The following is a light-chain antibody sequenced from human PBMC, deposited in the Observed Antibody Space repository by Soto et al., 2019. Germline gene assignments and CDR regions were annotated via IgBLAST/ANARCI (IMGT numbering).Light chain of an antibody. CDR2: AAS. CDR1: QGISNY. V-gene: IGKV1-27*01. CDR3: QKYDTVPFT. J-gene: IGKJ3*01. Sequence: DIQMTQSPSSLSASVGDRVTITCRASQGISNYVAWYQQKPGTVPKLLISAASTLQSGVSSRFSGRGSGTDFTLTISSLQPEDVATYYCQKYDTVPFTFGPGTKVDFK.